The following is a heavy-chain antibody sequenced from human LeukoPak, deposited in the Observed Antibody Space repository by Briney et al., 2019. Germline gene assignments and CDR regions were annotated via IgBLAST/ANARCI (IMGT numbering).Heavy chain of an antibody. CDR2: IYTSEST. D-gene: IGHD7-27*01. V-gene: IGHV4-4*09. Sequence: SETLSLTCTVSGGSISTYYWSWIRQPPGKGLEWIGYIYTSESTNYNPSLKSRVTISVDTSKNQFSLKLSSVTAADTAVYYCASSCANWGCGGENYFDYWGQGTLVTVSS. CDR1: GGSISTYY. J-gene: IGHJ4*02. CDR3: ASSCANWGCGGENYFDY.